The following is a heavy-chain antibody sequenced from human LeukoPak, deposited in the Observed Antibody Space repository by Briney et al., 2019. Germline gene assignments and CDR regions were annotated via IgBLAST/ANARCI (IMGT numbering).Heavy chain of an antibody. D-gene: IGHD3-22*01. CDR2: IYYSGST. CDR3: ARVDYDSSGYYGDAFDI. J-gene: IGHJ3*02. Sequence: SETLSLTCTVSGGSISSYYWSWIRQPPGKGLEWIGYIYYSGSTNYNPSLKSRVTISVDTSKNQFSLKLSSVTAAGTAVYYCARVDYDSSGYYGDAFDIWGQGTMVTVSS. CDR1: GGSISSYY. V-gene: IGHV4-59*01.